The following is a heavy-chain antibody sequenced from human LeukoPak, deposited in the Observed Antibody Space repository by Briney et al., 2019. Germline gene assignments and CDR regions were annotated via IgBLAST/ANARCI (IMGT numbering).Heavy chain of an antibody. CDR2: IYYSGTT. J-gene: IGHJ5*02. V-gene: IGHV4-39*07. Sequence: PGGSLRLSCAASGFTFSSYAMSWVRQAPGKGLGWIGSIYYSGTTHYNPSLESRVTISVDTSKNQFSLKLASVTAADTAIYYCAKGAGGFSYYNWFDPWGQGTLVTVSS. CDR1: GFTFSSYA. CDR3: AKGAGGFSYYNWFDP. D-gene: IGHD5-18*01.